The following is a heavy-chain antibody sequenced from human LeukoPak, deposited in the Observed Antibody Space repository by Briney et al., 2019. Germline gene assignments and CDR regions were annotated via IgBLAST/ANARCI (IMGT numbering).Heavy chain of an antibody. D-gene: IGHD4-17*01. CDR2: MSRGGNTI. J-gene: IGHJ4*02. V-gene: IGHV3-48*03. CDR3: AGPPSTDRYYFDY. CDR1: GFTFSNNE. Sequence: GGSLRLSCAASGFTFSNNEMNWVRQAPGKGLEWVSYMSRGGNTIYYSDSVKGRFTISRDNSKSTLYLQMNSLRAEDTAVYYCAGPPSTDRYYFDYWGQGTLVTVSS.